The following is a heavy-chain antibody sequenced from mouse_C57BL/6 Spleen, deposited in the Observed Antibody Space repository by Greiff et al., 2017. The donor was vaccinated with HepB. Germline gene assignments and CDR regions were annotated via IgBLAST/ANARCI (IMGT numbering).Heavy chain of an antibody. Sequence: VQLQQSGAELVKPGASVKLSCKASGYTFTSYWMQWVKQRPGQGLEWIGEIDPSDSYTNYNQKFKGKATLTVDTSSSTAYMQLSSLTSEDSAVYYCARWALYYYGSSEYFDVWGTGTTVTVSS. D-gene: IGHD1-1*01. CDR2: IDPSDSYT. V-gene: IGHV1-50*01. CDR1: GYTFTSYW. J-gene: IGHJ1*03. CDR3: ARWALYYYGSSEYFDV.